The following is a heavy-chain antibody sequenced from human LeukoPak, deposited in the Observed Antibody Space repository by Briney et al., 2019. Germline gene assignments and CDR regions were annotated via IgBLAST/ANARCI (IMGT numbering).Heavy chain of an antibody. V-gene: IGHV3-30*03. CDR2: ISSDGSNK. Sequence: PGRSLRLSCAASGFTFSGYGMRWVRQAPGKGLEWVAVISSDGSNKYYADSVKGRFTMSRDNSKNTLFLQMNSLRPEDTAVYYCARAAGTAHIYYYYGMDVWGQGTTVTVSS. CDR1: GFTFSGYG. D-gene: IGHD2-21*01. J-gene: IGHJ6*02. CDR3: ARAAGTAHIYYYYGMDV.